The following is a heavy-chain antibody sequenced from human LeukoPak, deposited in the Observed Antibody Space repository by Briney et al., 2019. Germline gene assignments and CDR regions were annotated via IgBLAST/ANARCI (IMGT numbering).Heavy chain of an antibody. CDR3: ARGTTAAAGIFDC. D-gene: IGHD6-13*01. CDR2: IYSSGST. CDR1: GGSISSYY. V-gene: IGHV4-4*07. Sequence: PSETLSLTCSVSGGSISSYYWSWVRQPAGKGLEWIGRIYSSGSTNYNPSLSSRVTMSVDTSNNRFSLRLTSVTAADTAVYYCARGTTAAAGIFDCWGQGTLVTVSS. J-gene: IGHJ4*02.